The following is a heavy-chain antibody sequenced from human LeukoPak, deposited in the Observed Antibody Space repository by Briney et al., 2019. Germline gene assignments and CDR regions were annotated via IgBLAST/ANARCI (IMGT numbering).Heavy chain of an antibody. V-gene: IGHV3-7*01. CDR1: GFTFSNAW. D-gene: IGHD2-21*01. Sequence: GGSLRLSCAASGFTFSNAWMSWVRQAPGKGLEWAANIKQDGSEKYYVDSVKGRFTISRDNAKNSLYLQMNSLRAEDTAVYYCARDRHFVEGYWGQGTLVTVST. J-gene: IGHJ4*02. CDR2: IKQDGSEK. CDR3: ARDRHFVEGY.